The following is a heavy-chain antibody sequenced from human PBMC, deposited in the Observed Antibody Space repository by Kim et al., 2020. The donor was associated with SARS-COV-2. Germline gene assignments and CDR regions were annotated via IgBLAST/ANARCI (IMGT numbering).Heavy chain of an antibody. Sequence: ASVKVSCKASGYTFTSYGISWVRQAPGQGLEWMGWISAYNGNTNYAQKLQGRVTMTTDTSTSTAYMELRSLRSDDTAVYYCARDPEYYYDSSGYYPFYYYYGMDVWGQGTTVTVSS. CDR1: GYTFTSYG. CDR3: ARDPEYYYDSSGYYPFYYYYGMDV. J-gene: IGHJ6*02. D-gene: IGHD3-22*01. CDR2: ISAYNGNT. V-gene: IGHV1-18*01.